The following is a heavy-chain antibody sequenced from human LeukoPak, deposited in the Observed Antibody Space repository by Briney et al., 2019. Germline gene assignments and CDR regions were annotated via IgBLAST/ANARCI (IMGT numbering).Heavy chain of an antibody. Sequence: GGSLRLSCAASGFTFSSYGMHWVRQAPGKGLEWVAFIRYDGSNKYYADSVKGRFTISRDNSKNTLYLQMNSLRAEDTAVYYCARDLRGDYYDSSGSPFYGMDVWGQGTTVTVSS. D-gene: IGHD3-22*01. J-gene: IGHJ6*02. CDR3: ARDLRGDYYDSSGSPFYGMDV. V-gene: IGHV3-30*02. CDR1: GFTFSSYG. CDR2: IRYDGSNK.